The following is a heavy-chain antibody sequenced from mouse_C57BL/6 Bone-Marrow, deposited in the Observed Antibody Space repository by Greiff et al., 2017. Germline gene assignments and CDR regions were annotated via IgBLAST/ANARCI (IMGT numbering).Heavy chain of an antibody. J-gene: IGHJ1*03. V-gene: IGHV5-6*01. CDR3: ARDSYFDV. CDR2: ISSGGSYT. Sequence: EVMLVESGGDLVKPGGSLKLSCAASGFTFSSYGMSWVRQTPDKRLEWVATISSGGSYTYYPDSVKGRFTITRDNAKNTLYLQMSSLKSEDTAMYYCARDSYFDVWGTGTTVTVAS. CDR1: GFTFSSYG.